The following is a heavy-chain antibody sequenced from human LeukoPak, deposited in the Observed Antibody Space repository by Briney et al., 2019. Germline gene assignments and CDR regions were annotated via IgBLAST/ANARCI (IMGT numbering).Heavy chain of an antibody. J-gene: IGHJ4*02. CDR2: INPNSGGT. CDR3: ARQPTKYYDFWSGLKQWLVMDFDY. Sequence: GASVRVSCKASGYTFTGYYMHWVRQAPGQGLEWMGRINPNSGGTNYAEKFQGSVTMTRDTSNSTAYMEMSRLRSDDMAVYYCARQPTKYYDFWSGLKQWLVMDFDYWGQGTLVTVSS. CDR1: GYTFTGYY. V-gene: IGHV1-2*02. D-gene: IGHD3-3*01.